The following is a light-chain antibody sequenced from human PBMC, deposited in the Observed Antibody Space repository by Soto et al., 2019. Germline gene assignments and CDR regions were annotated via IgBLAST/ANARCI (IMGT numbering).Light chain of an antibody. CDR1: QSIAMY. CDR3: QQSYRTLPT. Sequence: DIQMTQSPSSLSASIGDRVTITCRASQSIAMYLNWYQQKPGKAPNLLIFGASSLRSGAPSRFSAGGSGTDFTLTISSLQPEDVATYYCQQSYRTLPTFGLGPKWKSN. V-gene: IGKV1-39*01. CDR2: GAS. J-gene: IGKJ3*01.